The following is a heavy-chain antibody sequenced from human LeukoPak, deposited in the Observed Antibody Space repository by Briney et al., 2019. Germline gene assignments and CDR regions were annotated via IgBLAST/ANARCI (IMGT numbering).Heavy chain of an antibody. J-gene: IGHJ2*01. Sequence: GESLKNSCEGSGYTFTKYWIGWVRQMPGKGLEWMGIIHPGDSHTWYSPSFQGQVTISADKSISMAYLQWSSLKASDTAMYFCARQPGMTAKSWYFDLWGRGTLVTVSS. CDR2: IHPGDSHT. CDR1: GYTFTKYW. CDR3: ARQPGMTAKSWYFDL. D-gene: IGHD2-2*01. V-gene: IGHV5-51*01.